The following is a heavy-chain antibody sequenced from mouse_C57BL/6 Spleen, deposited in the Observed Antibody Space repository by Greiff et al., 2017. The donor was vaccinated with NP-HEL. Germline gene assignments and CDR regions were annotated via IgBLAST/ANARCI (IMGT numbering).Heavy chain of an antibody. CDR1: GYTFTSYW. Sequence: QVHVKQPGAELVKPGASVKMSCKASGYTFTSYWITWVKQRPGQGLEWIGDIYPGSGSTNYNEKFKSKATLTVDTSSSTAYMQLSSLTSEDSAVYYCARRGYYGSSWDYWGQGTTLTVSS. J-gene: IGHJ2*01. V-gene: IGHV1-55*01. CDR2: IYPGSGST. D-gene: IGHD1-1*01. CDR3: ARRGYYGSSWDY.